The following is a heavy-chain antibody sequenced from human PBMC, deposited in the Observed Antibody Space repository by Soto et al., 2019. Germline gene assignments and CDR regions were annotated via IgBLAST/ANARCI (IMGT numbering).Heavy chain of an antibody. J-gene: IGHJ4*02. D-gene: IGHD4-17*01. CDR1: GFTFSSYS. CDR3: ASNVGATVTTGGDY. Sequence: EVQLVESGGGLVKPGGSLRLSCAASGFTFSSYSMNWVRQAPGKGLEWVSSISSSSSYIYYADSVKGRFTISRDNAKNSLYLQMNSLRAEDTAVYYCASNVGATVTTGGDYWGQGTLVTVSS. V-gene: IGHV3-21*01. CDR2: ISSSSSYI.